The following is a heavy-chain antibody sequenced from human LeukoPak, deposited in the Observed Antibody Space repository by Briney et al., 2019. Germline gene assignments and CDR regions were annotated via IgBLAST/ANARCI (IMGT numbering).Heavy chain of an antibody. Sequence: SETLSLTCAVSGGSISSSNWWSWVRQPPGKGLEWIGYIYYSGSTNYNPSLKSRVTISVDTSKNQFSLKLSSVTAADTAVYYCARKYYCGGDCSDAFDTWGQGTMVTVSS. D-gene: IGHD2-21*02. J-gene: IGHJ3*02. CDR1: GGSISSSNW. CDR3: ARKYYCGGDCSDAFDT. CDR2: IYYSGST. V-gene: IGHV4-4*02.